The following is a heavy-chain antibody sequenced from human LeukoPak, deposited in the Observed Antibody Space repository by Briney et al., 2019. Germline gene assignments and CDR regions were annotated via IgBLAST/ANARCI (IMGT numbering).Heavy chain of an antibody. Sequence: SAISGSGGSTYYADSVKGRFTISRDNSKNTLYLQMNSLRAEDTAVYYCAKVRDRFVVHGTLLFDYWGQGALSTDSS. CDR3: AKVRDRFVVHGTLLFDY. J-gene: IGHJ4*02. D-gene: IGHD3-10*01. CDR2: ISGSGGST. V-gene: IGHV3-23*01.